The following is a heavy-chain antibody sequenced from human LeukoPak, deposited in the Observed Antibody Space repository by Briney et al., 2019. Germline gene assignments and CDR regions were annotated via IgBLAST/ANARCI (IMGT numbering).Heavy chain of an antibody. CDR2: ISSSTSYI. Sequence: GGSLRLSCAASGFTFSDYYMSWIRQAPGKGLEWVSSISSSTSYIYYGDSVKGRFTISRDNAKNSLYLQMNSLRVEDTAVYYCVRPPLDSSGHSFDIWGQGTMVTVSS. J-gene: IGHJ3*02. CDR1: GFTFSDYY. CDR3: VRPPLDSSGHSFDI. V-gene: IGHV3-11*06. D-gene: IGHD3-22*01.